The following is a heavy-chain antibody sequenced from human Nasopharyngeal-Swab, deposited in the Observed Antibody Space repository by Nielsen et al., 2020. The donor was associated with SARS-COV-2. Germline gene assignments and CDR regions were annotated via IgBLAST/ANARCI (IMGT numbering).Heavy chain of an antibody. CDR3: ARAPIYSYGYDYYGMDV. CDR1: GFTFSSYT. J-gene: IGHJ6*02. V-gene: IGHV3-48*02. Sequence: GGSLTLSCAASGFTFSSYTMNWVRQAPGKGLEWVSYISSSSSTIYYADSVKGRFTISRDNAKNSLYLQMNSLRDEDTAVYYCARAPIYSYGYDYYGMDVWGQGTTVTVSS. D-gene: IGHD5-18*01. CDR2: ISSSSSTI.